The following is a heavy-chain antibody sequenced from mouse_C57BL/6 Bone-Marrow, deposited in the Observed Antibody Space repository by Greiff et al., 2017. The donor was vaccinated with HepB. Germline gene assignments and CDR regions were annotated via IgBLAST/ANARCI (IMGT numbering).Heavy chain of an antibody. CDR3: ARDRGWLLRAMDY. Sequence: VQLQPPGAELVKPGASVKMSCKASGYTFTSYWITWVKQRPGQGLEWIGDIYPGSGSTNYNEKFKSKATLTVDTSSSTAYMQLSSLTSEDSAVYSCARDRGWLLRAMDYWGQGTSVTVSS. CDR1: GYTFTSYW. J-gene: IGHJ4*01. V-gene: IGHV1-55*01. D-gene: IGHD2-3*01. CDR2: IYPGSGST.